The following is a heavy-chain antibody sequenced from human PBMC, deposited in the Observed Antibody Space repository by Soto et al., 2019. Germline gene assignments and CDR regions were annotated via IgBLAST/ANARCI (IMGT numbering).Heavy chain of an antibody. V-gene: IGHV4-39*01. Sequence: PSETLSLTCTVSGGSISSSSYYWGWIRQPPGKGLEWIGSIYYSGSTYYNPSLKSRVTISVDTSKNQFSLKLSSVTAADTAVYYCTRAAADYYDSSGYEFDYWGQGTLVTVSS. J-gene: IGHJ4*02. CDR1: GGSISSSSYY. CDR3: TRAAADYYDSSGYEFDY. CDR2: IYYSGST. D-gene: IGHD3-22*01.